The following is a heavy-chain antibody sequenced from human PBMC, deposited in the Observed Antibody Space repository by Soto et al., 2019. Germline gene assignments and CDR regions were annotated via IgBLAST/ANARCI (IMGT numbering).Heavy chain of an antibody. Sequence: GGSLRLSCVGSGFSLNNYGVHWVRQAPVKGLEWVGLIWYDGLRQTYADSVRGRFTISRDGSTNTIYLHMNSLRAEDTAKYFCAKESTPPCFDSWGQAIPVTVSS. J-gene: IGHJ5*01. V-gene: IGHV3-33*06. CDR1: GFSLNNYG. CDR2: IWYDGLRQ. CDR3: AKESTPPCFDS.